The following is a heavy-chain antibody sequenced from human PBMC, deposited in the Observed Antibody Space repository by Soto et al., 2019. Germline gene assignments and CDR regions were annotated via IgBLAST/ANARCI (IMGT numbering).Heavy chain of an antibody. V-gene: IGHV4-34*01. CDR2: INHSGSA. Sequence: QVQLQQSGAGLLKPSETLSLTCAVYGESFSGYIWTWIRQTPGKGLQWIGQINHSGSANYNPSLKSRVTTSVHTSNSQFSLELSSVTAADTAVYYCARGLISGSHYSGGWYYFDSWGQGTQVTVSS. CDR3: ARGLISGSHYSGGWYYFDS. CDR1: GESFSGYI. D-gene: IGHD1-26*01. J-gene: IGHJ4*02.